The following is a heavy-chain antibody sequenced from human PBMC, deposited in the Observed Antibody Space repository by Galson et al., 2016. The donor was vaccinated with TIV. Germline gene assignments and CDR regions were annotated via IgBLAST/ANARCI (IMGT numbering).Heavy chain of an antibody. J-gene: IGHJ6*02. V-gene: IGHV4-61*02. CDR2: IYTSGST. Sequence: TLSLTCTVSGDPFSSGSFYWSWIRQPAGKGLEWIGRIYTSGSTKYNPSLKSRVSISKDTSKKQFSLKLHSVTAADTAVYYRVREGDYYYDNRAGGYYGGGMDVWGQGTTVTVSS. CDR3: VREGDYYYDNRAGGYYGGGMDV. CDR1: GDPFSSGSFY. D-gene: IGHD3-22*01.